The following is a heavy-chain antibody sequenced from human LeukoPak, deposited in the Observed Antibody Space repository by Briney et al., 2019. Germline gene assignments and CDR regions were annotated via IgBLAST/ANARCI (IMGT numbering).Heavy chain of an antibody. Sequence: GRSLRLSCAASGFSFKDYNMHWVRQAPGKGLEWVAVITYDGGNEYYTDSVKGRFTISRDNSKSTLYLQMNSLRTEDTAVYYCAKVRWDNSGWYYLYSWGQGTLVTVSS. CDR1: GFSFKDYN. D-gene: IGHD6-19*01. CDR2: ITYDGGNE. CDR3: AKVRWDNSGWYYLYS. J-gene: IGHJ4*02. V-gene: IGHV3-30*18.